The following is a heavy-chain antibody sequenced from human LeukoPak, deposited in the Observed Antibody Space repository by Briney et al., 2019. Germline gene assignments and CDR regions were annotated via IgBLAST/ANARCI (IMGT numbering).Heavy chain of an antibody. D-gene: IGHD2-2*02. Sequence: ASVKVSCKASGYTFTRYDINWVRQATGQGLEWMGWMNSNSGNTGYAQKFQGRVTMTRNTSISTAYMELSSLRSEDTAVYYCARRSLDRYCSSTSCYTFYYMDVWGKGTTVTVSS. CDR1: GYTFTRYD. J-gene: IGHJ6*03. V-gene: IGHV1-8*01. CDR2: MNSNSGNT. CDR3: ARRSLDRYCSSTSCYTFYYMDV.